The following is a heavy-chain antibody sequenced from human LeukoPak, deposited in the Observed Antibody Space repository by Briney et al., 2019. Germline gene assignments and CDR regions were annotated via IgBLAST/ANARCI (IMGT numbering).Heavy chain of an antibody. CDR1: GFTFSSYS. J-gene: IGHJ4*02. CDR2: ISSSSSTI. D-gene: IGHD2-15*01. Sequence: PGGSLRLSCAASGFTFSSYSMNWVRQAPGKGLEWVSYISSSSSTIYYADSVKGRFTISRDNSKNTLYLQMNSLRAEDTAVYYCARDSGGYCSGGSCYAFDYWGQGTLVTVSS. V-gene: IGHV3-48*01. CDR3: ARDSGGYCSGGSCYAFDY.